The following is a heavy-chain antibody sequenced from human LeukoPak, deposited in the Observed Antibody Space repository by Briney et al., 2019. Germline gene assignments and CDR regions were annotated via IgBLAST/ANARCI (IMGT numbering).Heavy chain of an antibody. CDR1: GYTFTSYY. D-gene: IGHD3-9*01. CDR2: INPSGGST. V-gene: IGHV1-46*01. CDR3: ARAGDYDILTGYLFDY. J-gene: IGHJ4*02. Sequence: ASVKVSCMASGYTFTSYYMHWVRQAPGQGLEWMGIINPSGGSTSYAQKFQGRVTMTRDMSTSTVYMELSSLRSEDTAVYYCARAGDYDILTGYLFDYWGQGTLVTVSS.